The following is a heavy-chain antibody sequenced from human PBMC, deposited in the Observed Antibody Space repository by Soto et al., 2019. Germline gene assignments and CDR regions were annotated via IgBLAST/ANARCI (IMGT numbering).Heavy chain of an antibody. V-gene: IGHV3-23*01. CDR2: ISDSGVNT. J-gene: IGHJ4*02. CDR1: GLTFRNHA. Sequence: GGSLRLSCTTSGLTFRNHAMTWVRQAPDKGLEWVSTISDSGVNTHYADSVKGRFTISRDNSRNTLYLQMNSLRGEDTAVYYCVYWVSAHFDYRGQGTVVTVSS. D-gene: IGHD2-15*01. CDR3: VYWVSAHFDY.